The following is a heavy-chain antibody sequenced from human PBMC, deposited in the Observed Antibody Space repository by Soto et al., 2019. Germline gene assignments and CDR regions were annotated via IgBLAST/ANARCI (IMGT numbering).Heavy chain of an antibody. CDR2: INHSGST. Sequence: SEPLSLPCAVYVGSFSGYYWSWIRQPPVKVLEWIGEINHSGSTNYNPSLKSRVTISVDTSKNQFSLKLSSVTAADTAVYYCARGRIQLWPVFPRKGYFDYWGQGTLVTVSS. D-gene: IGHD5-18*01. CDR3: ARGRIQLWPVFPRKGYFDY. CDR1: VGSFSGYY. J-gene: IGHJ4*02. V-gene: IGHV4-34*01.